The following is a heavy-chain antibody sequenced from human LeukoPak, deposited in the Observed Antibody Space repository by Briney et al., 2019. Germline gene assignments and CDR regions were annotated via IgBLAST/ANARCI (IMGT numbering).Heavy chain of an antibody. CDR1: GFHFISSS. V-gene: IGHV1-58*02. J-gene: IGHJ5*02. Sequence: SVTVSCKTSGFHFISSSIQWVRQARGQGLEWMGGIVVRCGSTNFAQKFQDRISVIRDMSTSTVYLHLRSLRPEDTAVFYCAASRGQITWTGLGAWGQGNLITVSS. CDR2: IVVRCGST. CDR3: AASRGQITWTGLGA. D-gene: IGHD3/OR15-3a*01.